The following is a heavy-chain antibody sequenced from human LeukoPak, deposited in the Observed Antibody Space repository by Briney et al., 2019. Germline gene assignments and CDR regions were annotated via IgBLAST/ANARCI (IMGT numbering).Heavy chain of an antibody. J-gene: IGHJ6*03. CDR1: GGSFSGYY. Sequence: SETLSLTCAVYGGSFSGYYWSWIRQPPGKGLEWIGEINHSGSTNYNPSLKSRVTISVNTSKNQFSLRVSAVPAADPAGYYCARGPNATADPNPSDSMDVWDKGTTVTVSS. V-gene: IGHV4-34*01. CDR2: INHSGST. D-gene: IGHD6-13*01. CDR3: ARGPNATADPNPSDSMDV.